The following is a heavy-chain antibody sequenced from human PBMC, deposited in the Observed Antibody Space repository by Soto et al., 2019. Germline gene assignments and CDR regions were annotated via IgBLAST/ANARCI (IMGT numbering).Heavy chain of an antibody. Sequence: VQLVESGGGLVKPGGSLRLSCAASGFTFSSYGMHWVRQAPGKGLEWVAVIWYDGSNKYYADSVKGRFTISRDNSKNTLYLQMNSLRAEDTAVYYCARETLGGYAGPFDYWGQGTLVTVSS. V-gene: IGHV3-33*08. J-gene: IGHJ4*02. CDR3: ARETLGGYAGPFDY. CDR1: GFTFSSYG. CDR2: IWYDGSNK. D-gene: IGHD3-16*01.